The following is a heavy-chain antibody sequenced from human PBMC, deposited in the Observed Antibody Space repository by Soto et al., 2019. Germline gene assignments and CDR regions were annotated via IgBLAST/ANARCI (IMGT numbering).Heavy chain of an antibody. J-gene: IGHJ4*02. CDR2: IYYSGKN. V-gene: IGHV4-39*01. Sequence: SETLSLTCTVSGGSISSTDYYWGWIRQPPGKGLEWIGSIYYSGKNFYNQSLKSRVTISVDTSKNQFSLRVSSVTAADTAVYYCARQGYYTTTQIYPSSRFWGQGPLVTVSS. CDR1: GGSISSTDYY. CDR3: ARQGYYTTTQIYPSSRF. D-gene: IGHD3-3*01.